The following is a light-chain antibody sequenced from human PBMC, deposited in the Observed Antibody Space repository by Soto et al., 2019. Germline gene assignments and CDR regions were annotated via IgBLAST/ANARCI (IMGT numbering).Light chain of an antibody. CDR1: QGIRNN. J-gene: IGKJ4*01. CDR2: SAS. V-gene: IGKV1-6*01. Sequence: AIQMTQSPSSLSASVGDRVTITCRASQGIRNNLGWYQQRPGEAPSLLIYSASSLQSGVPSRFSGSGSGTYFTLTISSLRPEDFATYYCLQDYNYPLTFGGGTKVEIK. CDR3: LQDYNYPLT.